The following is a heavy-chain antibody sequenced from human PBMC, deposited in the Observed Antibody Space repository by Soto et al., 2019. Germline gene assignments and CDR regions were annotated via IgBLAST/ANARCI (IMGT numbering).Heavy chain of an antibody. V-gene: IGHV3-23*01. D-gene: IGHD6-19*01. CDR3: AKEGIAVAEYYYYYMDV. J-gene: IGHJ6*03. Sequence: AGSTKLASAASGVTLSSYAMGGVRQAPGKGLEWVSAISGSGGSTYYADSVKGRFTISRDNSKNTLYLQMNSLRAEDTAVYYCAKEGIAVAEYYYYYMDVWGKGTTVTVSS. CDR1: GVTLSSYA. CDR2: ISGSGGST.